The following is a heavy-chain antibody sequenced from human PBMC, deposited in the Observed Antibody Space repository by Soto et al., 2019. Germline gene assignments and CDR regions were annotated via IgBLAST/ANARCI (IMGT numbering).Heavy chain of an antibody. CDR3: ARDGPDGYSSSSGVDY. J-gene: IGHJ4*02. Sequence: EVQLVESGGGLVQPGGSLRLSCAASGFTFSSYEMNWVRQAPGKGLEWVSYISSSGSTIYYADSVKGRFTISRDNAKNSLYLQMNSLRAEDTAVYYCARDGPDGYSSSSGVDYWGQGTLVTVSS. V-gene: IGHV3-48*03. CDR2: ISSSGSTI. D-gene: IGHD6-6*01. CDR1: GFTFSSYE.